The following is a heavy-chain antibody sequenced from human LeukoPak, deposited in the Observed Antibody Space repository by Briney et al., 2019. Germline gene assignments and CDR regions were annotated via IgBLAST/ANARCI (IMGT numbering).Heavy chain of an antibody. CDR2: IYYSGST. Sequence: SETLSRTCTVSGGSISSSSYYWGWIRQPPGKGLEWIGSIYYSGSTYYNPSLKSRVTISVDTSKNQFSLKLSSVTAADTAVYYCARVYEYYYDSSGYYRAGDWGQGTLVTVSS. J-gene: IGHJ4*02. D-gene: IGHD3-22*01. V-gene: IGHV4-39*01. CDR3: ARVYEYYYDSSGYYRAGD. CDR1: GGSISSSSYY.